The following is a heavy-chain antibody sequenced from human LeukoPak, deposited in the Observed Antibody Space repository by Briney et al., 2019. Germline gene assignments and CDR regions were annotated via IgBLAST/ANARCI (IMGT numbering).Heavy chain of an antibody. CDR1: GYMFTGYY. D-gene: IGHD2-2*01. CDR3: AALLPNLPD. Sequence: ASVKVSCKASGYMFTGYYMHWVRQAPGQGLEWMGWINPNSGGTDYAQKFQGRVTMTRDTSISTAYMELSSLKSDDTAVYYCAALLPNLPDWGQGTLVTVSS. J-gene: IGHJ4*02. CDR2: INPNSGGT. V-gene: IGHV1-2*02.